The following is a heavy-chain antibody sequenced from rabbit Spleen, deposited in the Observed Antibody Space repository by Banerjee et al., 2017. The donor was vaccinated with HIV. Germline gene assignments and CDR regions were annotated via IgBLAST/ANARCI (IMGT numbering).Heavy chain of an antibody. D-gene: IGHD8-1*01. Sequence: QSLEESGGGLVKPEGSLTLTCKASGFDFSNNAMYWVRQAPGKGLEWIGCIGIGSGSAYYASWVISRFTISKTSSTTVTLQMTSLTAADTATYFCARDSGTSFSSYGMDLWGPGTLVTVS. CDR2: IGIGSGSA. V-gene: IGHV1S40*01. CDR3: ARDSGTSFSSYGMDL. J-gene: IGHJ6*01. CDR1: GFDFSNNA.